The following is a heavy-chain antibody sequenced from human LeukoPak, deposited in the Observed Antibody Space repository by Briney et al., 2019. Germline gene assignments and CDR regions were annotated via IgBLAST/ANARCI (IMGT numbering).Heavy chain of an antibody. D-gene: IGHD1-26*01. CDR3: AKDRGLYSGSHGFDY. CDR2: INSDGSST. V-gene: IGHV3-74*01. J-gene: IGHJ4*02. Sequence: PGGSLRLSCAASGFTFSIYWMHWVRQAPGKGLVWVSRINSDGSSTNYADSVKGRFTISRDKSKNTLSLQMNSLRAEDTAVYYCAKDRGLYSGSHGFDYWGQGTLVTVSS. CDR1: GFTFSIYW.